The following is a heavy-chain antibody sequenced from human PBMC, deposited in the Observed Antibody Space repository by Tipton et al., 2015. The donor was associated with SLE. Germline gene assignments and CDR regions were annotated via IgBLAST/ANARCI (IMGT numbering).Heavy chain of an antibody. V-gene: IGHV4-4*07. CDR1: GGSLSSYY. CDR2: IYSNGSA. CDR3: ARGGGSYYDY. Sequence: TLSLTCTVSGGSLSSYYWNWIRQPAGKGLEWIGRIYSNGSANYNPPLKSRVTMSVDTSKKQFSLKLRSVTAADTAVYYCARGGGSYYDYWGQGTLVTVSS. D-gene: IGHD1-26*01. J-gene: IGHJ4*02.